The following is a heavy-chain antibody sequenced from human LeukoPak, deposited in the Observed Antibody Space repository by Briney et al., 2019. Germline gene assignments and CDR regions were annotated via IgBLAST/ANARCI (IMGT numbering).Heavy chain of an antibody. Sequence: PGGSLRLSCAASGFTFSSHAMSWVRQAPGRGLEWVSGISGSGGSTYYVDPVKGRFTTSRDNSKNTLSLQMNSLRAEDTAVYYCAKDLGMGALEPNIDHWGQGTLVTVSS. V-gene: IGHV3-23*01. CDR1: GFTFSSHA. CDR3: AKDLGMGALEPNIDH. D-gene: IGHD1-26*01. CDR2: ISGSGGST. J-gene: IGHJ4*02.